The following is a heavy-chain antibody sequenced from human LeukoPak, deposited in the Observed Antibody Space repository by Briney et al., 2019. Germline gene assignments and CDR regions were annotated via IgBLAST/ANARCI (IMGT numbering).Heavy chain of an antibody. CDR2: ISWNSGSI. Sequence: GGSLRLSCAASGFTFDDYAMHWVRQAPGKGLEWVSGISWNSGSIGYADSVKGRFTISRDNAKNSLYLQVNSLRAEDTALYYCAKNLNYYDSSGYPGPFDIWGQGTMVTVSS. CDR1: GFTFDDYA. D-gene: IGHD3-22*01. V-gene: IGHV3-9*01. J-gene: IGHJ3*02. CDR3: AKNLNYYDSSGYPGPFDI.